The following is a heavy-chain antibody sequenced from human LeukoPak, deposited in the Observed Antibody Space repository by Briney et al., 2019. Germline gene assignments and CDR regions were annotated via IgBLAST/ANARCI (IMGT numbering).Heavy chain of an antibody. J-gene: IGHJ3*02. Sequence: GGSLRLSCAASGFTFSSYNLNWVRQAPGKGLEWVSSISSSSSYIYYADSVKGRFTISRDNAKNSLYLQMNSLRAEDTAVYYCARDISWGRGAFDIWGQGTMVTVSS. CDR3: ARDISWGRGAFDI. CDR1: GFTFSSYN. V-gene: IGHV3-21*01. D-gene: IGHD6-13*01. CDR2: ISSSSSYI.